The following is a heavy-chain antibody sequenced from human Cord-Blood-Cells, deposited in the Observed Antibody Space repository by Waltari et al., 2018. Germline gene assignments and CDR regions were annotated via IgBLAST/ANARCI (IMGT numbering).Heavy chain of an antibody. J-gene: IGHJ5*02. CDR3: ARDYSPYSNNWFDP. CDR1: GFTSSSYG. V-gene: IGHV3-33*01. D-gene: IGHD2-15*01. Sequence: QVHLVESGGVVVQPGRSLRISCAASGFTSSSYGMHWVCRVPGKGLEWVAVIWYDGSNKYYADSVKGRFTISRDNSKNTLYLQMNSLRAEDTAVYYCARDYSPYSNNWFDPWGQGTLVTVSS. CDR2: IWYDGSNK.